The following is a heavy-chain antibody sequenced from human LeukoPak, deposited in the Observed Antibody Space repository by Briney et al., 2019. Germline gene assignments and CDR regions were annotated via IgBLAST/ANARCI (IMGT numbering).Heavy chain of an antibody. CDR2: VHLSGRT. J-gene: IGHJ4*02. CDR1: GGSISSTNW. V-gene: IGHV4-4*02. CDR3: AREGGPYRPLDY. Sequence: SETLSLTCGVSGGSISSTNWWTWVRQPPGEGLEWIWEVHLSGRTNYNPSLESRVTMSVDMSENHISLKLTSVTAADTAVYYCAREGGPYRPLDYSGQGTLVTVSS.